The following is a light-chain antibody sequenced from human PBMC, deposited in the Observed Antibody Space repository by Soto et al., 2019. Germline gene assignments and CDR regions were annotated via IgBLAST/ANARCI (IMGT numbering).Light chain of an antibody. CDR1: QSVINSY. Sequence: EIVLTQSPGTLSLSLGERATLSCRASQSVINSYLAWYQQKPGQAPRLLIYGASRRATGIADRFSGSGSGTDFTLTISRLEPEDFAVYYCQQYGNFPLSFGGGTKVEI. CDR2: GAS. V-gene: IGKV3-20*01. CDR3: QQYGNFPLS. J-gene: IGKJ4*01.